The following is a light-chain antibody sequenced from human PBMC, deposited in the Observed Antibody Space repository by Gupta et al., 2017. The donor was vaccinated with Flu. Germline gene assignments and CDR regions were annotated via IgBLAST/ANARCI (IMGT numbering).Light chain of an antibody. CDR3: AAWDDSLLRV. Sequence: SALTQPPSASGTPGQRVTISCSGSSSNIGSHSVSWYQQPPGTAPKLLIYKNNQRPSGVPDRFSGSKSGTSASLAISGLQSEDEADYYCAAWDDSLLRVFGGGTKVTVL. V-gene: IGLV1-44*01. J-gene: IGLJ3*02. CDR2: KNN. CDR1: SSNIGSHS.